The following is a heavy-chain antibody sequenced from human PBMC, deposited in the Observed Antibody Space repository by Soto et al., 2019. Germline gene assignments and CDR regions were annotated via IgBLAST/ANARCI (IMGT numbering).Heavy chain of an antibody. CDR1: GFTFSSYS. D-gene: IGHD3-10*01. Sequence: PGGSLRLSCTASGFTFSSYSMSWVRQAPGKGLEWVSGFRTSGDGGTTYDAYSVKGRFTFSRNNKKSMLLLKMNSQRAEDTVIYXCAKKVNSGRECQYFDFWGQGTLVTVSS. CDR2: FRTSGDGGTT. J-gene: IGHJ4*02. CDR3: AKKVNSGRECQYFDF. V-gene: IGHV3-23*01.